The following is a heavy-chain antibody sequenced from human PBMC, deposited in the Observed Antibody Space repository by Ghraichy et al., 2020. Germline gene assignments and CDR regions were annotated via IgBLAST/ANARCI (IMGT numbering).Heavy chain of an antibody. V-gene: IGHV3-23*01. J-gene: IGHJ2*01. CDR3: AKGKGSGSYGNWSFNI. Sequence: LSLTCAVSGLTFSNFAMAWVRQAPGKGLEWVSTISGSGGSIWYADSGKGRFIISRDNSRSTFYLQMNSLRAEDTAVYYCAKGKGSGSYGNWSFNIWGRDTPGTVSP. D-gene: IGHD1-26*01. CDR2: ISGSGGSI. CDR1: GLTFSNFA.